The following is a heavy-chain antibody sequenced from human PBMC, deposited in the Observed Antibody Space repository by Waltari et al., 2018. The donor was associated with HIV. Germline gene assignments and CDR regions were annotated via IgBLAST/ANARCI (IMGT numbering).Heavy chain of an antibody. Sequence: QVQLQESGPGLVKPSETLSLTCTVSGGSISSYYWSWIRQPPGKGLEWIGYIYYSGSTNYTPSLKSRVTISVDTSKNQFSRKLSSVTAADTAVYYCASYGGNSAFDYWGQGTLVTVSS. CDR1: GGSISSYY. J-gene: IGHJ4*02. D-gene: IGHD4-17*01. V-gene: IGHV4-59*01. CDR3: ASYGGNSAFDY. CDR2: IYYSGST.